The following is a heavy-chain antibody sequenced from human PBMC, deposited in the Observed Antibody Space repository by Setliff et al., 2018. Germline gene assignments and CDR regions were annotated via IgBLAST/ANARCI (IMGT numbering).Heavy chain of an antibody. J-gene: IGHJ4*02. V-gene: IGHV3-11*05. CDR1: GLSFREYY. CDR3: ARDKDKDFDF. Sequence: PGGSLRLSCEASGLSFREYYMSWIRQAPGKGLEWVSYISVSGTYIDYADSVKGRFTISRDNAKNTLYLQISRLGVEDTAVYYCARDKDKDFDFWGQGTLVTVSS. CDR2: ISVSGTYI.